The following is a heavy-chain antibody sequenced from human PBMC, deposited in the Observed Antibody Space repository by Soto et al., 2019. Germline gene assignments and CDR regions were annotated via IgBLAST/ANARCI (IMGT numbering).Heavy chain of an antibody. CDR2: IYYSGST. V-gene: IGHV4-31*03. Sequence: QVQLQESGPGLVKPSQTLSLTCTVSGGSISSGGYYWSWIRQHPGKGLEWIGYIYYSGSTYYNPSLKSRVTISVDTTKNQFSLKLSSVTAADTAVYYCARGVTMVRGVIHTPYFDYWGQGTLVTVSS. J-gene: IGHJ4*02. CDR1: GGSISSGGYY. CDR3: ARGVTMVRGVIHTPYFDY. D-gene: IGHD3-10*01.